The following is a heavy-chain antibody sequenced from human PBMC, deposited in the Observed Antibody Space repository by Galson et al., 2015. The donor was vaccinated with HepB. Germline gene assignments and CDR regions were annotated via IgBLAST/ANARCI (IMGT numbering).Heavy chain of an antibody. CDR1: GFTFRDHY. CDR3: TSETVPLHSGSDY. V-gene: IGHV3-11*06. CDR2: ISTRSAST. Sequence: SLRLSCAASGFTFRDHYMTWIRQAPGEGLEWVSYISTRSASTKSEDSMKSLFTITSNNAETSLYLKISILRDEDTVDYYSTSETVPLHSGSDYWGQGALVTVSS. D-gene: IGHD6-25*01. J-gene: IGHJ4*02.